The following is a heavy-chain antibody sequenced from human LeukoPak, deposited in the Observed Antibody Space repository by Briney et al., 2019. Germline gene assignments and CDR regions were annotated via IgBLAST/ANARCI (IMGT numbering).Heavy chain of an antibody. D-gene: IGHD5-24*01. V-gene: IGHV3-7*04. Sequence: GGSLRLSCVASGFPFSSYWMTWVRQAPGKGPEWVANIKQDGSKKSYVDSVKGRFTISRDNAKNSLYLQMNSLRAEDTAIYYCTRVGYIDEGIDYWGQGTLVTVSS. J-gene: IGHJ4*02. CDR3: TRVGYIDEGIDY. CDR2: IKQDGSKK. CDR1: GFPFSSYW.